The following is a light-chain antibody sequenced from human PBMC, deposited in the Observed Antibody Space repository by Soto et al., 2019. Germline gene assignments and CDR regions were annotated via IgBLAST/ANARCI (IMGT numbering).Light chain of an antibody. CDR2: GAS. CDR1: QSVSSSY. J-gene: IGKJ1*01. Sequence: EILLTQSPGTLSLSPGERATLSCRASQSVSSSYLAWYQQKPGQAPRLLIYGASSRATGIPDRFSGSGSGTAFTLTISRLEPEDFAVYYCQQYGSSWWTFGQGTKVDIK. CDR3: QQYGSSWWT. V-gene: IGKV3-20*01.